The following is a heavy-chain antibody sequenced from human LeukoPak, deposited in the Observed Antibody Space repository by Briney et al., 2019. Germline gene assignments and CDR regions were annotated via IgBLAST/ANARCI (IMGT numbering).Heavy chain of an antibody. CDR3: GREWAVDF. CDR2: IYSGGST. CDR1: GFTVSSNY. Sequence: GGSLRLSCAVSGFTVSSNYMSWVRQAPGTGLEWVSVIYSGGSTYYADSVKGRFTISRDNSKNTLYLQMNSLRVEDTAVYYCGREWAVDFWGQGTLVSVSS. V-gene: IGHV3-53*01. J-gene: IGHJ4*02.